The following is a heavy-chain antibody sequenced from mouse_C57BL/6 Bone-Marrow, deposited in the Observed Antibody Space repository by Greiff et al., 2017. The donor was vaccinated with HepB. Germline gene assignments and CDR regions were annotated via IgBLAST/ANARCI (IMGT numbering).Heavy chain of an antibody. CDR1: GFNIKDDY. D-gene: IGHD1-1*01. V-gene: IGHV14-4*01. CDR2: IDPENGDT. J-gene: IGHJ4*01. CDR3: TSYYYGSSYDAMDY. Sequence: EVKLVESGAELVRPGASVKLSCTASGFNIKDDYMHWVKQRPEQGLEWIGWIDPENGDTEYASKFQGKATITADTSSNTAYLQLSSLTSEDTAVYYCTSYYYGSSYDAMDYWGKGTSVTVSS.